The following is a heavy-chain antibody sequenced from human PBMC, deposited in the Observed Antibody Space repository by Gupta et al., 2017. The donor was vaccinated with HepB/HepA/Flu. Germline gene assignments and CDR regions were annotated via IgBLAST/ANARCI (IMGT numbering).Heavy chain of an antibody. J-gene: IGHJ4*02. Sequence: QVQLQQRGAGLLKPSETLSLTCAVYGGSFSGYYWSWIRQPPGKGLEWIGEINHSGSTNYNPSLKSRVTISIDTSKNQFSLKLSSVTAADTAVYYCASSSSSYFDYWGQGTLVTVSS. CDR2: INHSGST. CDR3: ASSSSSYFDY. D-gene: IGHD6-6*01. CDR1: GGSFSGYY. V-gene: IGHV4-34*01.